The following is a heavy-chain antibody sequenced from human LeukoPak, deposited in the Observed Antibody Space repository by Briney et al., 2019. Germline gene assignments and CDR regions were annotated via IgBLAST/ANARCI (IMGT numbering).Heavy chain of an antibody. CDR3: AKGSGDSCFSPLDS. CDR2: IYSGGNT. V-gene: IGHV3-53*01. CDR1: GITVSSNY. D-gene: IGHD2-15*01. J-gene: IGHJ4*02. Sequence: GGSLRLSCAASGITVSSNYISWVRQPPGKGLQWVSIIYSGGNTYYADSVKGRFTISRDNSKNTLSLKMNSLRAEDTAVYYCAKGSGDSCFSPLDSWGQGTLVTVSS.